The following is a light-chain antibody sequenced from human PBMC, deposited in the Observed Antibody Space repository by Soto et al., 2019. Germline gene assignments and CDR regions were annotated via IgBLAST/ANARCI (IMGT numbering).Light chain of an antibody. CDR2: DAS. V-gene: IGKV3-11*01. J-gene: IGKJ5*01. Sequence: EIVLTQSPATLSLSPGERATLFCRASQSVSSYLAWYQQKPGQAPRLLIYDASNRATGIPARFSGSGSGTDFTLTISSREPEDFAVYYCQQRSNWPITFGQGTRLEIK. CDR1: QSVSSY. CDR3: QQRSNWPIT.